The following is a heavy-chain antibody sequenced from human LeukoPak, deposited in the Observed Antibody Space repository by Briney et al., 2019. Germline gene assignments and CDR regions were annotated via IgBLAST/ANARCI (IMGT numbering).Heavy chain of an antibody. CDR3: VKALPSLRFLEWLLPHYYYYGMDV. Sequence: GGSLRLSCSASGFTFSSYAMHWVRQAPGKGLEYVSAISSNGGSTYYADSVKSRFTISRDNSKNTLYLQMSSLRAEDTAVYYCVKALPSLRFLEWLLPHYYYYGMDVWGQGTTVTVSS. V-gene: IGHV3-64D*06. J-gene: IGHJ6*02. CDR1: GFTFSSYA. CDR2: ISSNGGST. D-gene: IGHD3-3*01.